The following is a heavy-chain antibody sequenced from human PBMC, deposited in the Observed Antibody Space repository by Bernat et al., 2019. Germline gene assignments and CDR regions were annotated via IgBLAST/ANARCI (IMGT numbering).Heavy chain of an antibody. V-gene: IGHV3-66*01. D-gene: IGHD3-22*01. Sequence: EVQLVESGGGLVQPGGSLRLSCAASGFTVSSNYMSWVRQAPGKGLEWVSVIYSGGSTYYADSVKGRFTISRDNSKNTLYLQMNSLRAEDTAVYYCAKAVYYYDSSGYYSGDYWGQGTLVTVSS. CDR2: IYSGGST. J-gene: IGHJ4*02. CDR1: GFTVSSNY. CDR3: AKAVYYYDSSGYYSGDY.